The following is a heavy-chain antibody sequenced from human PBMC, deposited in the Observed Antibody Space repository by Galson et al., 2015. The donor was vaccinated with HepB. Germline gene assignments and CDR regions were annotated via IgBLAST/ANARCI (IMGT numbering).Heavy chain of an antibody. Sequence: SLRLSCAASGFTFSSYGMHWVRQAPGKGLEWVAVIWYDGSNKYYADSVKGRFTISRDNSKNTLYLQMNSLRAEDTAVYYCARELKYSRSDRFDPWGQGTLVTVSS. CDR1: GFTFSSYG. CDR2: IWYDGSNK. CDR3: ARELKYSRSDRFDP. J-gene: IGHJ5*02. D-gene: IGHD6-6*01. V-gene: IGHV3-33*01.